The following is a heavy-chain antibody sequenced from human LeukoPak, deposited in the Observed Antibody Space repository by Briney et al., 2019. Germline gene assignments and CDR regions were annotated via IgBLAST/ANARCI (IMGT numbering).Heavy chain of an antibody. J-gene: IGHJ6*04. CDR1: GFTFSNYW. CDR3: ARDLQYNYGPEV. Sequence: GGSLRLSCAASGFTFSNYWMSWVRQAPGKGLEWVANIKQDGSEKHYVDSVKGRFTISRDNAKNSLYLQMNSLRAEDTAVYYCARDLQYNYGPEVWGKGTTVTVSS. CDR2: IKQDGSEK. D-gene: IGHD5-18*01. V-gene: IGHV3-7*01.